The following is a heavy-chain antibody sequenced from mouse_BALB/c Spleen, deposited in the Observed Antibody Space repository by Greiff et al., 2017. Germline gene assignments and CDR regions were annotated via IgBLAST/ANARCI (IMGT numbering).Heavy chain of an antibody. V-gene: IGHV6-6*02. CDR2: IRLKSNNYAT. D-gene: IGHD1-1*02. CDR3: TRGGSYNAMDY. CDR1: GFTFSNYW. J-gene: IGHJ4*01. Sequence: DVMLVESGGGLVQPGGSLKLSCVASGFTFSNYWMNWVRQSPEKGLEWVAEIRLKSNNYATHYAESVKGRFTISRDDSKSSVYLQMNNLRAEDTGIYYCTRGGSYNAMDYWGQGTSVTVSS.